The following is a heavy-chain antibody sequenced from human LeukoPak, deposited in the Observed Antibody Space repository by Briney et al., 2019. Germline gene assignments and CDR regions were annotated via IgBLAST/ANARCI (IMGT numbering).Heavy chain of an antibody. CDR1: GFTFSNYA. CDR2: ISYDGSNK. D-gene: IGHD6-13*01. CDR3: AKDLGSSWYGGFDY. J-gene: IGHJ4*02. Sequence: GRSLRLSCAASGFTFSNYAMHWVRQAPGKGLEWVAVISYDGSNKYYADSVKGRFTISRDSSKNTLYPQMNSLRAEDTAVYYCAKDLGSSWYGGFDYWGQGTLVTVSS. V-gene: IGHV3-30*04.